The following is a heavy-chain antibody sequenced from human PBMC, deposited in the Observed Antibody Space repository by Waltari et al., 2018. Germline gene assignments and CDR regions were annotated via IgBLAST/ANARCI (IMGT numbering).Heavy chain of an antibody. Sequence: QVQLQESGPGLVKPSETLSLTCTVSGGSISSYYWSWIRQPPGQGLEWIGYIYYSGSTNYNPSLKSRVTISVDTSKNQFSLKLSSVTAADTAVYYCARKYCSSTSCYTGGGWFDPWGQGTLVTVSS. CDR2: IYYSGST. D-gene: IGHD2-2*02. J-gene: IGHJ5*02. CDR1: GGSISSYY. CDR3: ARKYCSSTSCYTGGGWFDP. V-gene: IGHV4-59*01.